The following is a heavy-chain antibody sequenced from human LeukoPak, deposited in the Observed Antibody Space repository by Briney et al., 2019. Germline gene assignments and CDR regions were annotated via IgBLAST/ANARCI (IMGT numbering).Heavy chain of an antibody. J-gene: IGHJ4*02. CDR1: GGSISIYY. CDR3: ARSDYGSGNYYWSLDY. Sequence: SETLSLTCTVSGGSISIYYWSWVRQPPGKGLEWIGYIYNSGSTIYNPSLKSRATISVDTSKNQFSLKLSSVTAADTAVYYCARSDYGSGNYYWSLDYWGQGTLVTVSS. D-gene: IGHD3-10*01. V-gene: IGHV4-59*12. CDR2: IYNSGST.